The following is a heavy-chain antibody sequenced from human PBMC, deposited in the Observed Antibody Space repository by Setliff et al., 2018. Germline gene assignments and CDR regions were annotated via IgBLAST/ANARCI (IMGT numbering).Heavy chain of an antibody. V-gene: IGHV4-34*01. Sequence: NPSETLSLTCAVYGGSFSGYYWSWIRQPPGKGLEWIGEINHSGSTNYNPSLKSRVTISVDTSKNQFSLKLSSVTAADTAVYYCARGYGYSSGWYRVHFDYWGQGTLVTVSS. CDR1: GGSFSGYY. J-gene: IGHJ4*02. CDR2: INHSGST. D-gene: IGHD6-19*01. CDR3: ARGYGYSSGWYRVHFDY.